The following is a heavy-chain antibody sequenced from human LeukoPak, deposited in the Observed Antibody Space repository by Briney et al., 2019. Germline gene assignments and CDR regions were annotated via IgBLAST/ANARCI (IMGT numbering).Heavy chain of an antibody. Sequence: GGSLRLSCAASGFTFNNYAMSWVRQAPGKGLEWVSAITGSGDDTYHSDSVKGRFTISRDNSKSTLYLQMNSLRAEDTAVYYCAKGSHYSRPYYFDFWGQEILVTVSS. CDR2: ITGSGDDT. J-gene: IGHJ4*02. CDR1: GFTFNNYA. CDR3: AKGSHYSRPYYFDF. V-gene: IGHV3-23*01. D-gene: IGHD3-10*01.